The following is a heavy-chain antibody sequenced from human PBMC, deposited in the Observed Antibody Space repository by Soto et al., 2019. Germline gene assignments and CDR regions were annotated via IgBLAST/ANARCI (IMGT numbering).Heavy chain of an antibody. D-gene: IGHD2-21*02. CDR2: IMKDGGVK. Sequence: EVQLVESGGGLVQPGGSPRLSCAASGFTFSDYWMGWVRQAPGKGLEWVATIMKDGGVKKYVDSVKGRFTISRDNAKNSLFLQMNSLRAEDTAVYYCARDSDYYKADYWGQGTLVTVSS. J-gene: IGHJ4*02. CDR3: ARDSDYYKADY. CDR1: GFTFSDYW. V-gene: IGHV3-7*01.